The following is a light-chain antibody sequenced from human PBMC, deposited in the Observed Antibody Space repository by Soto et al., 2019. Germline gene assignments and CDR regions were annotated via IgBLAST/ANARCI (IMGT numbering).Light chain of an antibody. CDR2: EVS. V-gene: IGKV1-5*03. Sequence: DIQMTQSPSTLSASVGDRVTITCRASQSISSWLAWYQQKPGKAPKLLIFEVSSLESGVPSRFSGSGSGTEFTLTISSLQPDDFATYYCQQYSTYSRTFGQGTKVEIK. J-gene: IGKJ1*01. CDR3: QQYSTYSRT. CDR1: QSISSW.